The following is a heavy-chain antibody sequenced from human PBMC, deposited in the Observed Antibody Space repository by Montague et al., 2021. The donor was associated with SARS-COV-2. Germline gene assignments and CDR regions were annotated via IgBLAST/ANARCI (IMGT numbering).Heavy chain of an antibody. V-gene: IGHV4-4*02. CDR2: VHHSGNA. CDR1: GGSLSTPHY. Sequence: SETLSLTCAVSGGSLSTPHYWSWVRQPPGKGLEWIGEVHHSGNATYNASCNGRATISVDKSKNQLSLTLTSVTAADTAVYYCACGRITRGWLDPWGQGTLVTVSS. CDR3: ACGRITRGWLDP. J-gene: IGHJ5*02. D-gene: IGHD7-27*01.